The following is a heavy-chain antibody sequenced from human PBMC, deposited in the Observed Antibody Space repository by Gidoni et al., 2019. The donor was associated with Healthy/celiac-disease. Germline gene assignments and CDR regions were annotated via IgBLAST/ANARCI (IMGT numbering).Heavy chain of an antibody. CDR1: GFTFSSYS. CDR2: ISSSSSYI. V-gene: IGHV3-21*01. D-gene: IGHD1-26*01. J-gene: IGHJ6*02. CDR3: ARDGVGATYYYYYGMDV. Sequence: EVQLVESGGGLVKPGGSLRLSCAASGFTFSSYSMNWVRQAPGKGLEWVSSISSSSSYIYYADSVKGRFTISRDNAKNSLYMKMNSLRAEDTAVYYCARDGVGATYYYYYGMDVWGQGTTVTVSS.